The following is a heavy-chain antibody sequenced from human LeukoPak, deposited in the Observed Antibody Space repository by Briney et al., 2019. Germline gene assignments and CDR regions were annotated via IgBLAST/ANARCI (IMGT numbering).Heavy chain of an antibody. J-gene: IGHJ6*03. Sequence: PSETPSLTCTVSGGPISSSNYYWGWIRQPPGKGLEWIGSVYYSGNSYYNPSLKRRVTISVDTSKNQFSLKLTSVTAADTAVYYCARVPRSYYYYYYMDVWGKGTTVTVSS. CDR2: VYYSGNS. CDR1: GGPISSSNYY. CDR3: ARVPRSYYYYYYMDV. V-gene: IGHV4-39*02.